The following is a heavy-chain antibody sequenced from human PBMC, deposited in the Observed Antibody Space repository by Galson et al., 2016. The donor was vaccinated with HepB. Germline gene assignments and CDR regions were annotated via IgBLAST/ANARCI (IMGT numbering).Heavy chain of an antibody. Sequence: SLRLSCAASGFTFSNYWMNWVRQVPGKGLEWVANMNQDGSEKYSVDSVKGRFTISRDKAKNSLYLQMNSLRADDTAVYYCARQDPYFYYYALDVWGQGTTVTVSS. J-gene: IGHJ6*02. V-gene: IGHV3-7*01. CDR2: MNQDGSEK. D-gene: IGHD2-15*01. CDR1: GFTFSNYW. CDR3: ARQDPYFYYYALDV.